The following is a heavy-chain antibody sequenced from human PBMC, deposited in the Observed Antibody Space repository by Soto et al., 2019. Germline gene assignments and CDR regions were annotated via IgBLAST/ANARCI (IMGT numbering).Heavy chain of an antibody. CDR2: IKEDGSEY. Sequence: PGGSLRLSCAASGFTFSSYWMSWVRQAPGKGLEWVANIKEDGSEYYYVDSVKGRFTISRDNAKNSLYLQMNSLRAEDTAVYYCARAPPRAPPAMGYFDYLGQGTLVTVSS. D-gene: IGHD2-2*01. CDR3: ARAPPRAPPAMGYFDY. V-gene: IGHV3-7*05. J-gene: IGHJ4*02. CDR1: GFTFSSYW.